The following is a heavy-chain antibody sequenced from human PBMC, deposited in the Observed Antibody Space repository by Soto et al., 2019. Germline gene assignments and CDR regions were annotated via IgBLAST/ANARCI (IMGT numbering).Heavy chain of an antibody. CDR3: ARTLLALDYYDSSGPHWYFDL. Sequence: QVQLQESGPGLVKPSQTLSLTCTVSGGSISSGGYYWSWIRQHPGKGLEWIGYIYYSGSTYYNPSLKSRVTTSVHTSKNQFSLKLSSVTAADTAVYYCARTLLALDYYDSSGPHWYFDLWGRGTLVTVSS. D-gene: IGHD3-22*01. CDR1: GGSISSGGYY. V-gene: IGHV4-31*03. J-gene: IGHJ2*01. CDR2: IYYSGST.